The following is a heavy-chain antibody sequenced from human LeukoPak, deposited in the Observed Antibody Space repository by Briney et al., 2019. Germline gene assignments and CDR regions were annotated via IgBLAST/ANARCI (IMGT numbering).Heavy chain of an antibody. V-gene: IGHV4-39*01. D-gene: IGHD5-24*01. CDR1: GGSISSSSYY. Sequence: PSETLSLTCTVSGGSISSSSYYWGWIRQPPGKGLEWIGSIYYSGSTYYNPSLKSRVTISVDTPKNKFSLKLNSVTAADTAVYYCARGGRDGYTLYPLDYWGQGTLVTVSS. CDR2: IYYSGST. J-gene: IGHJ4*02. CDR3: ARGGRDGYTLYPLDY.